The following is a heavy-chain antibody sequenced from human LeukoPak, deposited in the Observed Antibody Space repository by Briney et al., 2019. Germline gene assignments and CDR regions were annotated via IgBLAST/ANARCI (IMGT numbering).Heavy chain of an antibody. Sequence: GASVKVSCKASGYTFTGYYMHWVRQAPGQGLEWMGRTNPNSGGTNYAQKFQGRVTMTRDTSISTAYMELSRLRSDDTAVYYCARAVATIAAFEYWGQGTLVTVSS. D-gene: IGHD5-12*01. CDR3: ARAVATIAAFEY. J-gene: IGHJ4*02. V-gene: IGHV1-2*06. CDR2: TNPNSGGT. CDR1: GYTFTGYY.